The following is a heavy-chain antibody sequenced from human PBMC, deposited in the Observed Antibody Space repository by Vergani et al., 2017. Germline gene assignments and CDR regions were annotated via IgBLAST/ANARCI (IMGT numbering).Heavy chain of an antibody. D-gene: IGHD3-22*01. Sequence: QVQLVQSGAEVKKPGSSVTVSCKASGGTFSSYTISWVRQAHGQGMEWMGRIIPIRGIANYAQKLQGTVSITAAKSTSTAYMELSSLRAEDTAVYYCESRYYDSSGYYYYYYGMDVWGQGTTVTVSS. J-gene: IGHJ6*02. CDR1: GGTFSSYT. CDR2: IIPIRGIA. V-gene: IGHV1-69*02. CDR3: ESRYYDSSGYYYYYYGMDV.